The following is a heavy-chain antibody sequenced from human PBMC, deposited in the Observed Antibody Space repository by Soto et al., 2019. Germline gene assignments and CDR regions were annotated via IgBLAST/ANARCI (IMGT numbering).Heavy chain of an antibody. CDR1: GGSFSGYY. CDR3: ARGGIVFWSQLVRRLPNWFDP. D-gene: IGHD6-6*01. J-gene: IGHJ5*02. Sequence: QVQLQQWGAGLLKPSETLSLNCAVYGGSFSGYYWSWIRQPPGKEREWLGEINHSGSTNYNPSLKGRVTISVDAAKTQFSPKLSSVTAADTAVYYCARGGIVFWSQLVRRLPNWFDPWGQGTLVTVSS. V-gene: IGHV4-34*01. CDR2: INHSGST.